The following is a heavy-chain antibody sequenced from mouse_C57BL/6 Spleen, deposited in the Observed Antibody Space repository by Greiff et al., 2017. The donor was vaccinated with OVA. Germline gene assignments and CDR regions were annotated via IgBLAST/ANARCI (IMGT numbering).Heavy chain of an antibody. V-gene: IGHV10-1*01. CDR3: VRHDDLYWYFDV. CDR2: IRSKSNNYAT. CDR1: GFSFNTYA. Sequence: DVMLVESGGGLVQPKGSLKLSCAASGFSFNTYAMNWVRQAPGKGLEWVARIRSKSNNYATYYADSVKDRFTISRDDSGSMLYLQMNNLKTEDTAMYYCVRHDDLYWYFDVWGTGTTVTVSS. J-gene: IGHJ1*03. D-gene: IGHD2-3*01.